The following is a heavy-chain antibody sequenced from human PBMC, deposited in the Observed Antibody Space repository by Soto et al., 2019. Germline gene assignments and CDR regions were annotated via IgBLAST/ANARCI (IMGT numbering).Heavy chain of an antibody. J-gene: IGHJ4*02. Sequence: QVQLVESGGGVVQPGRSLRLSCAASGFTVSSYGMHWVRQAPGKGLEWVAVISRDGGTQYYADSVKGRFTISKDNSGNTLFLEMNSLRGDDMAVYYCTGEVASGYWGQGTLVTVSS. CDR3: TGEVASGY. CDR2: ISRDGGTQ. V-gene: IGHV3-30*03. CDR1: GFTVSSYG. D-gene: IGHD3-10*01.